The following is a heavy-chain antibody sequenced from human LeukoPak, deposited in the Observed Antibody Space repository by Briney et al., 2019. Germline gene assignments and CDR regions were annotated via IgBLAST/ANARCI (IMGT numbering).Heavy chain of an antibody. CDR3: ARDYGLYGSVIDY. D-gene: IGHD3-10*01. CDR1: GYIFTSYY. J-gene: IGHJ4*02. CDR2: INPSGGST. Sequence: ASVKVSCKASGYIFTSYYMHWVRQAPGQGLEWVGIINPSGGSTSYAQQFQGRVTMTKDTSTSTVYMQLSSLRSEDTAVYYCARDYGLYGSVIDYWGQGTLVTVSS. V-gene: IGHV1-46*01.